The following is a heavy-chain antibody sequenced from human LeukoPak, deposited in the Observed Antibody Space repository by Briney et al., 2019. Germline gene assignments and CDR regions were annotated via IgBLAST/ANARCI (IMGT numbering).Heavy chain of an antibody. Sequence: GGSLRLSCAASGFTFSHYAMSWVRQAPGTGLEWVSSISGSGGSPYYVDSVKGRLTISRDNSKNTMFLQMNRLRAEDTGVYYCAKGMGVAVVAAAMTDFWGQGTLVTVSS. CDR3: AKGMGVAVVAAAMTDF. V-gene: IGHV3-23*01. CDR1: GFTFSHYA. J-gene: IGHJ4*02. D-gene: IGHD2-15*01. CDR2: ISGSGGSP.